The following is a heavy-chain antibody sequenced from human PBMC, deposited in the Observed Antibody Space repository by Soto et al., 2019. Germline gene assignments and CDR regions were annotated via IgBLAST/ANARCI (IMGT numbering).Heavy chain of an antibody. V-gene: IGHV4-38-2*01. D-gene: IGHD1-1*01. Sequence: SETLSLTCAVSGYSISSGLYWGWIRQPPGKGLEWIGTIYRGGITYYKTSLKSRVTISIDTSKNHFSLRLRSVTATDTAVYFCAIGNPDWFDPRGQG. CDR1: GYSISSGLY. CDR3: AIGNPDWFDP. J-gene: IGHJ5*02. CDR2: IYRGGIT.